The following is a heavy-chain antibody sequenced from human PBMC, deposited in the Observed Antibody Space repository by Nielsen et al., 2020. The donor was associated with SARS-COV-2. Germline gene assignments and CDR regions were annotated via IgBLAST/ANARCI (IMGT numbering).Heavy chain of an antibody. V-gene: IGHV3-30*03. CDR1: GFTFSSYG. D-gene: IGHD3-16*01. J-gene: IGHJ5*02. Sequence: GGSLRLSCAASGFTFSSYGMHWVRQAPGKGLEWVAVISYDGSNKYYADSVKSRFTISRDNSKNTLYLQMNSLRAEDTAVYYCARRAGGEPTLGKWFDPWGQGTLVTVSS. CDR3: ARRAGGEPTLGKWFDP. CDR2: ISYDGSNK.